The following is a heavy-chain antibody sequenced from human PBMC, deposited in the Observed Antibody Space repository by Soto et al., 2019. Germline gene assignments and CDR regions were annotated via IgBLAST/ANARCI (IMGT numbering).Heavy chain of an antibody. CDR1: GFTFDDYA. D-gene: IGHD6-13*01. CDR2: ISWDGGST. CDR3: AEDTSAAAKGAFDI. Sequence: PGGSLRLSCAASGFTFDDYAMHWVRQAPGKGLEWVSLISWDGGSTYYADSVKGRFTISRDNSKNSLYLQMNSLRAEDTALYYCAEDTSAAAKGAFDIWDRGTMVTVSS. J-gene: IGHJ3*02. V-gene: IGHV3-43D*04.